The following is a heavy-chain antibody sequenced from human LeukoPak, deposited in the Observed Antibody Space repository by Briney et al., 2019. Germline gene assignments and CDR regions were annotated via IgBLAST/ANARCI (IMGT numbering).Heavy chain of an antibody. Sequence: GGSLRLSCAASGFTFSSYGMHWVRQAPGKGLEWVAVISYDGSNKYYADSVKGRFTISRDNSKNTLYLQMNSLRAEDTAVYYCARDVYYYDSSGYYSWFFADYWGQGTLVTVSS. CDR3: ARDVYYYDSSGYYSWFFADY. V-gene: IGHV3-30*03. J-gene: IGHJ4*02. CDR1: GFTFSSYG. CDR2: ISYDGSNK. D-gene: IGHD3-22*01.